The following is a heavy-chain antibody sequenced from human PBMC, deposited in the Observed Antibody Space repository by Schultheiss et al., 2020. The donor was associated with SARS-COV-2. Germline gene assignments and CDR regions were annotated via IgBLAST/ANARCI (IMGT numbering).Heavy chain of an antibody. CDR2: SYFGGST. CDR1: GASMTTHF. V-gene: IGHV4-59*08. CDR3: ARRIGGTTTGFDY. J-gene: IGHJ4*02. D-gene: IGHD1-7*01. Sequence: SETLSLTCTVSGASMTTHFWSWIRQSPGKGLEWLGFSYFGGSTNYNPSLKSRVTISVDPSKNQFSLTLTSVTAADTAIYYCARRIGGTTTGFDYWSQGALVTVPS.